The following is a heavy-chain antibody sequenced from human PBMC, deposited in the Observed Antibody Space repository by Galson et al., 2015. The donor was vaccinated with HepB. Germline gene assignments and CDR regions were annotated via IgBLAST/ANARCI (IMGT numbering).Heavy chain of an antibody. CDR1: GLTLRSSW. CDR3: VRGALAAAEVYYYYGMDV. D-gene: IGHD6-13*01. Sequence: LRLSCAASGLTLRSSWMHWVCQAPEKGLEWVADIKCDGSQKYYVDSVKGRMTISRDNAKNSLYLQVNSLRAEDLTVYYCVRGALAAAEVYYYYGMDVWGQGTTVTVSS. V-gene: IGHV3-52*01. CDR2: IKCDGSQK. J-gene: IGHJ6*02.